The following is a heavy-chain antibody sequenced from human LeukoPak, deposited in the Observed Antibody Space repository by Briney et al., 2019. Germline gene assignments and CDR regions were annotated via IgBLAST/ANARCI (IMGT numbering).Heavy chain of an antibody. J-gene: IGHJ4*02. CDR1: GFTVSSNY. CDR3: AKTGVRYGSGSYSD. CDR2: IYSGGST. D-gene: IGHD3-10*01. V-gene: IGHV3-53*01. Sequence: GGSLRLSCAASGFTVSSNYMSWVRQAPGKGLEWVSVIYSGGSTYYADSVKGRFTISRDNSKNTLYLQMNSLRAEDTAVYYCAKTGVRYGSGSYSDWGQGTLVTVSS.